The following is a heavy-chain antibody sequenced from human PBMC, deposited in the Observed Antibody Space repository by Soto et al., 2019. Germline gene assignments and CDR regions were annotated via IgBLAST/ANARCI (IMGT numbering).Heavy chain of an antibody. CDR2: IIPILGIA. D-gene: IGHD3-9*01. J-gene: IGHJ6*02. CDR1: GGTFSSYT. V-gene: IGHV1-69*02. CDR3: ASRDDYDILTGYYYYGMDV. Sequence: QVQLVQSGAEVKKPGSSVKVSCKASGGTFSSYTISWVRQAPGQGLEWMGRIIPILGIANYAQKFQGRVTITADKSTSTAYMELSSLRSEDTAVYYCASRDDYDILTGYYYYGMDVWGQGTTVTVSS.